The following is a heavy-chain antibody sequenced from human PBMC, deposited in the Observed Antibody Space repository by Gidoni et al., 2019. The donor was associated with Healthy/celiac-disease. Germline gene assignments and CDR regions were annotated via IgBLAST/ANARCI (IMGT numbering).Heavy chain of an antibody. D-gene: IGHD3-16*02. V-gene: IGHV3-23*01. J-gene: IGHJ4*02. CDR2: ISGSGGST. CDR1: GLTFISYA. Sequence: EVQVLESGGGLVRPGGSLGMSCEDYGLTFISYAMSWVRRAPGKGLEWVSAISGSGGSTYYADSVKGRFTISRDNSKNTLYLQMNSLRAEDTAVYYCAKDHRDYDYVWGSYRPDYWGQGTLVTVSS. CDR3: AKDHRDYDYVWGSYRPDY.